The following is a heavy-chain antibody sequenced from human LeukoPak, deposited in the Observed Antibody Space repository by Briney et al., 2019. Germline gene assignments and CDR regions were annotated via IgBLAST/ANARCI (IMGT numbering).Heavy chain of an antibody. J-gene: IGHJ3*02. Sequence: GGSLRLSCAASGFTFSDYYMSWIRQAPGKGLEWVSYISSSGTTIYYADSVKGQFTISRDNAKNSLYLQMNSLRAEDTAVYYCAREGGDCSSTTCDNDAFDIWGQGTMVTVSS. D-gene: IGHD2-2*01. CDR1: GFTFSDYY. CDR3: AREGGDCSSTTCDNDAFDI. V-gene: IGHV3-11*01. CDR2: ISSSGTTI.